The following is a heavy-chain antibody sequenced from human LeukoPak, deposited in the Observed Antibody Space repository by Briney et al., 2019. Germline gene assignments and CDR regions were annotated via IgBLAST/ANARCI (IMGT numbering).Heavy chain of an antibody. V-gene: IGHV3-9*01. J-gene: IGHJ4*02. Sequence: LGGSLRLSCAASGFTFDDYAMHWVRQAPGKGLEWVSGISWNSGSIGYADSVKGRFTISRDNAKNSLYLQMNSLRAEDTALYYCARGSGWYRFDYWGQGTLVTVSS. D-gene: IGHD6-19*01. CDR1: GFTFDDYA. CDR3: ARGSGWYRFDY. CDR2: ISWNSGSI.